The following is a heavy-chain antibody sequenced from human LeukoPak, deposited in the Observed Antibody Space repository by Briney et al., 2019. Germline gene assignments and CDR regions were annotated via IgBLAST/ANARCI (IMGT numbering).Heavy chain of an antibody. J-gene: IGHJ6*03. CDR1: GYTFTSYD. V-gene: IGHV1-8*01. CDR3: ARGSSEYCSSTSCYSYYYYMDV. CDR2: MNPNSGNT. D-gene: IGHD2-2*01. Sequence: ASVKVSCKASGYTFTSYDINWVRQATGQGLEWMGWMNPNSGNTGYAQKFQGRVTMTRNTSIRTSYMGLSSLRSEDTDVYYCARGSSEYCSSTSCYSYYYYMDVWGKGTTVTVSS.